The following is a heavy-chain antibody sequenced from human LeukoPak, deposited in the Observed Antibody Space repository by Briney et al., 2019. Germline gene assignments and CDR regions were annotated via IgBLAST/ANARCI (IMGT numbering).Heavy chain of an antibody. J-gene: IGHJ6*02. CDR2: INPNNGGT. CDR3: ARDRSRRGLPPAYYYYGMDV. V-gene: IGHV1-2*06. Sequence: ASVKVSCKASGYTFTSYYMHRVRQAPGQWLEYMGRINPNNGGTNYAQKFQDRVTMTTDTSTSTAYMELRSLRSDDTAVYYCARDRSRRGLPPAYYYYGMDVWGQGTTVTVSS. CDR1: GYTFTSYY. D-gene: IGHD6-13*01.